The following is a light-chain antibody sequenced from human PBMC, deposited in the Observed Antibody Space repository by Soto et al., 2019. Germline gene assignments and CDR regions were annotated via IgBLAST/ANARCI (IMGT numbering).Light chain of an antibody. CDR3: QQRSNWPT. CDR1: QSVSSY. CDR2: DAS. Sequence: EIVLTQSPATLSLSPGEIATLSCRASQSVSSYLACYQQKPGQAPRLLIYDASTRATGIPAKFSGSGSGTDFTLTISSLEPEDFAVYYCQQRSNWPTFGGGTKVEIK. J-gene: IGKJ4*01. V-gene: IGKV3-11*01.